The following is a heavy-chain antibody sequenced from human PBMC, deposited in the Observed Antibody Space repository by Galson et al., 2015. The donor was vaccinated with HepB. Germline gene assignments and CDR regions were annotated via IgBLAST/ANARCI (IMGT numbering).Heavy chain of an antibody. Sequence: SVKVSCKASGYTFTSYGISWVRQAPGQGLEWMGWISAYNGNTNYAQKLQGRVTMTTDTSTSTAYMELRSLRSDDTAVYYCARDHDYSNYYDLNFDYWGQGTLVTVSS. V-gene: IGHV1-18*01. CDR2: ISAYNGNT. CDR3: ARDHDYSNYYDLNFDY. D-gene: IGHD4-11*01. J-gene: IGHJ4*02. CDR1: GYTFTSYG.